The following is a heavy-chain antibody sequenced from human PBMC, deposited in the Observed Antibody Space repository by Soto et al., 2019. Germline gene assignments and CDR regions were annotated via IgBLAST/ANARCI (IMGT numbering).Heavy chain of an antibody. CDR3: GANHRHDTDPLCTY. J-gene: IGHJ4*02. Sequence: PGESLKISCKTSGFAFSNYWVGWVRQMPGKGFEWMGITYPGDSATKYSPSFQGHVTISGDKSTNTAYLQWSSLRASDTAIYFCGANHRHDTDPLCTYWGQGTLVTVYS. V-gene: IGHV5-51*01. CDR2: TYPGDSAT. CDR1: GFAFSNYW. D-gene: IGHD3-16*01.